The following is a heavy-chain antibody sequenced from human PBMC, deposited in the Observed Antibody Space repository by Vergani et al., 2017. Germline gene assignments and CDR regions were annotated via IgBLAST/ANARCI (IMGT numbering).Heavy chain of an antibody. Sequence: QVQLVESGGGVVQPGRSLRLSCAASGFTFSSYGMHWVRQAPGKGLEWVAVISYDGSNKYYADSVKGRFTISRDNSKNTLYLQMNSLRAEDTAVYYCATASSGSYPSFDYWGQGTLVTVSS. J-gene: IGHJ4*02. CDR1: GFTFSSYG. CDR2: ISYDGSNK. CDR3: ATASSGSYPSFDY. D-gene: IGHD1-26*01. V-gene: IGHV3-30*03.